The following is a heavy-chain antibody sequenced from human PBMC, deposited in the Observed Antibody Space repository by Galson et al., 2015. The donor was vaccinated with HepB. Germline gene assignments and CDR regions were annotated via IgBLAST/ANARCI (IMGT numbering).Heavy chain of an antibody. CDR1: GFTFSSYA. CDR2: ISYDGSNK. J-gene: IGHJ4*02. V-gene: IGHV3-30-3*01. Sequence: SLRLSCAASGFTFSSYAMHWVRQAPGKGLEWVAVISYDGSNKYYADSVKGRFTISRDNSKNTLYLQMNSLRAEDTAVYYCAREDGGSYYVSPLDYWGQGTLVTVSS. D-gene: IGHD1-26*01. CDR3: AREDGGSYYVSPLDY.